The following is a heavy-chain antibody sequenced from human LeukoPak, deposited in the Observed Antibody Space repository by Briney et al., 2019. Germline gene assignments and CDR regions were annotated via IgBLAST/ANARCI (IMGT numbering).Heavy chain of an antibody. CDR3: TQNGGYCSGGSCYYH. CDR2: IRSKAYGGTT. D-gene: IGHD2-15*01. J-gene: IGHJ5*02. V-gene: IGHV3-49*04. CDR1: GFTFGDYA. Sequence: GSLRLSCTASGFTFGDYAMSWVRQAPGKGLEWVGFIRSKAYGGTTEYAASVKGRFTISRDDSKSIAYLQMNSLKTEDTAVYYCTQNGGYCSGGSCYYHWGQGTLVTVSS.